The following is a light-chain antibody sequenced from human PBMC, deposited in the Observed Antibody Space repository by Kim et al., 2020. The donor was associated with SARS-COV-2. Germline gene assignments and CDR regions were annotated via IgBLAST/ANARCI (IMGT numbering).Light chain of an antibody. J-gene: IGLJ2*01. Sequence: GQTARIISSGDALQNQYVYWYQQKAGQATVLVIYKDSERHSGIPERFSGSSSGTTVTLTISGVQAEDEADYYCQSADTSGPYPHVIFGGGTQLTVL. V-gene: IGLV3-25*03. CDR1: ALQNQY. CDR2: KDS. CDR3: QSADTSGPYPHVI.